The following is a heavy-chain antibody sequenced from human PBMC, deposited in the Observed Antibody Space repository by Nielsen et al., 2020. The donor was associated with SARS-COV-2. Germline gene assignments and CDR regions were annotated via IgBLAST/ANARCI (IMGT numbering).Heavy chain of an antibody. D-gene: IGHD1-7*01. CDR1: GYTFTGYY. V-gene: IGHV1-2*06. J-gene: IGHJ4*02. CDR3: ARARWNYDLDY. CDR2: INPNSGGT. Sequence: ASVKVFCKTSGYTFTGYYIHWVRQAPGQGLEWMGRINPNSGGTNYAQKFQGRVTMTRDTSIGTGYMEVSGLRSDDTAVYYCARARWNYDLDYWGQGTPVIVSS.